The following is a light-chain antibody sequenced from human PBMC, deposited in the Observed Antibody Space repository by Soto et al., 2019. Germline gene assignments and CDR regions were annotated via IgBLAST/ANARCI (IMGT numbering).Light chain of an antibody. CDR1: SIYVGTYNL. CDR3: CSYATSISYV. CDR2: DGT. V-gene: IGLV2-23*01. Sequence: QSVLTQPASVSGSPGQSITISCTGTSIYVGTYNLVSWYQHHPGKAPKLLIYDGTKRPSGVSNRFSGSKPGNTASLTISGLQAEDEADYYCCSYATSISYVFGTGTKVTVL. J-gene: IGLJ1*01.